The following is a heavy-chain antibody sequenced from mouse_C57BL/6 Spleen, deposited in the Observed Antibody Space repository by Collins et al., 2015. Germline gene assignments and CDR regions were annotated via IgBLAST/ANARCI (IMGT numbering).Heavy chain of an antibody. CDR2: IYPSDSET. Sequence: QVQLKQSGAELVRPESSVKLSCKASGYTFTSYWMEWVKQRPGQGLEWIANIYPSDSETHYNQKFKDKATLTVDKSSSTAYMQLSSLTSEDSAVYYCVRGGYSSPAWFTYWGQGTLVTVSA. V-gene: IGHV1-61*01. CDR1: GYTFTSYW. D-gene: IGHD2-12*01. CDR3: VRGGYSSPAWFTY. J-gene: IGHJ3*01.